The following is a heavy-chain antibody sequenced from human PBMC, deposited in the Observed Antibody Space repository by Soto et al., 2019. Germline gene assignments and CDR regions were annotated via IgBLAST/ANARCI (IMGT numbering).Heavy chain of an antibody. V-gene: IGHV3-53*01. D-gene: IGHD5-12*01. Sequence: EVQVVESGGGLIQPGGSLRLSCEVSGFSVTAYYMSWVRQAPGKGLEWVSVIYSGASTYYIDSVKGRFSISRDISKITLYLQMNSLRAEDTAVYYGHGYGYWGQGTLVTVSS. CDR2: IYSGAST. J-gene: IGHJ4*02. CDR1: GFSVTAYY. CDR3: HGYGY.